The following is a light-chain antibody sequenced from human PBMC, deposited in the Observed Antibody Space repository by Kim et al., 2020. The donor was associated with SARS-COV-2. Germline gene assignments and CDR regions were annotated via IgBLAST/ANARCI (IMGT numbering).Light chain of an antibody. Sequence: SSELTQDPAVSVALGQTVRITCQGDSLRSYYATWYQQKPGQAPILVIYCTNNRPSGIPDRFSGSSSGNTASLIITGTQAGDEADYYCNSRDSNDNVVFGG. CDR1: SLRSYY. V-gene: IGLV3-19*01. CDR3: NSRDSNDNVV. CDR2: CTN. J-gene: IGLJ2*01.